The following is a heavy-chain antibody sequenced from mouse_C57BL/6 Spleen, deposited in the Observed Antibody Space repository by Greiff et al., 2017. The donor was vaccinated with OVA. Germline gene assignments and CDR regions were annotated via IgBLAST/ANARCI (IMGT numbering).Heavy chain of an antibody. D-gene: IGHD2-5*01. V-gene: IGHV1-26*01. Sequence: VQLKQSGPELVKPGASVKISCKASGYTFTDYYMNWVKQSHGKSLEWIGDINPNNGGTSYNQKFKGKATLTVDKSSSTAYMELRSLTSEDSAVYYCARDSNYVYFDYWGQGTTLTVSS. CDR2: INPNNGGT. J-gene: IGHJ2*01. CDR1: GYTFTDYY. CDR3: ARDSNYVYFDY.